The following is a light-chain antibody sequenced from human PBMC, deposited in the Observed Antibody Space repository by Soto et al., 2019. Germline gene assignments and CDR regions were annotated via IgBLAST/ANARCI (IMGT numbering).Light chain of an antibody. CDR2: DNN. J-gene: IGLJ2*01. Sequence: QSVLTQPPSVSAAPGQKVTISCSGSRSNIGTNFVSWYQQLPGSAPKLLNYDNNKRPSGIPDRFSASKSGTSATLGITGLQTGDEADYYCGTWDSSLSVVVFGGGTKLTVL. CDR3: GTWDSSLSVVV. CDR1: RSNIGTNF. V-gene: IGLV1-51*01.